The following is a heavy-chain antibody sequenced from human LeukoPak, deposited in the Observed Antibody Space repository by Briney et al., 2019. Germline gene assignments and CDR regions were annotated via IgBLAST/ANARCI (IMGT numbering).Heavy chain of an antibody. J-gene: IGHJ4*02. CDR2: IYYSGST. CDR1: GGSISSSY. D-gene: IGHD3-22*01. Sequence: SETLSPTCTVSGGSISSSYWSWIRQPPGKGLEWIGYIYYSGSTNYNPSLKSRVTISVDTSKNQFYLKLSSLTAADTAVYYCARRDDSSGYHKIFDYWGQGTLVTVSS. CDR3: ARRDDSSGYHKIFDY. V-gene: IGHV4-59*08.